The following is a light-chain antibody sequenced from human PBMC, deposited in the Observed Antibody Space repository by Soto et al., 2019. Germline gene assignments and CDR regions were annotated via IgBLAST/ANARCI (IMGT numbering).Light chain of an antibody. V-gene: IGLV2-14*01. Sequence: QSVLTQPASVSGSPGQSITISCTGTSSDVSSYNYVSWYQQYPGKAPKLIIYDVSDRPSGVFNRFSGSKSGNTASLTISGLQAEDEADYYCSSYTTSSTYVFGTGTKLTVL. J-gene: IGLJ1*01. CDR3: SSYTTSSTYV. CDR1: SSDVSSYNY. CDR2: DVS.